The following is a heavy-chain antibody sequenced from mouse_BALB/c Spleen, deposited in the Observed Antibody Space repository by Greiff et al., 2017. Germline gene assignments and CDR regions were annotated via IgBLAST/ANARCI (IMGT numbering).Heavy chain of an antibody. Sequence: EVKLQESGGGLVQPGGSRKLSCAASGFTFSSFGMHWVRQAPEKGLEWVAYISSGSSTIYYADTVKGRFTISRDNPKNTLFLQMTSLRSEDTAMYYCARSDHYYAMDYWGQGTSVTVSS. CDR2: ISSGSSTI. CDR1: GFTFSSFG. CDR3: ARSDHYYAMDY. J-gene: IGHJ4*01. V-gene: IGHV5-17*02.